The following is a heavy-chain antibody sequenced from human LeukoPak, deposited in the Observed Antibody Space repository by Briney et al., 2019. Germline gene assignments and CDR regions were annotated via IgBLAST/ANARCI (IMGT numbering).Heavy chain of an antibody. V-gene: IGHV1-69*13. CDR1: GYTFTSNY. CDR2: IIPIFGTA. Sequence: SVTVSCKASGYTFTSNYIHWVRQAPGQGLEWMGGIIPIFGTANYAQKFQGRVTITADESTSTAYMELSSLRSEDTAVYYCARGNVEMATIYFDYWGQGTLVTVSS. J-gene: IGHJ4*02. D-gene: IGHD5-24*01. CDR3: ARGNVEMATIYFDY.